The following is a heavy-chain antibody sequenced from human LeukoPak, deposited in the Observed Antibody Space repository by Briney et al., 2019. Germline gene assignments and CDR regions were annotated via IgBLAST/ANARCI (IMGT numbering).Heavy chain of an antibody. CDR1: GFSLSTSGVG. D-gene: IGHD3-22*01. V-gene: IGHV2-5*02. CDR2: IYWDDDK. Sequence: SGPTLVNPTQTLTLTCTFSGFSLSTSGVGVGWIRQPPGKALEWLALIYWDDDKRYSPSLKSRLTITKDTSKNQVVLTMTNMDPVDTATYYCAHGGYDSSGYYLNWFDPWGQGTLVTVSS. CDR3: AHGGYDSSGYYLNWFDP. J-gene: IGHJ5*02.